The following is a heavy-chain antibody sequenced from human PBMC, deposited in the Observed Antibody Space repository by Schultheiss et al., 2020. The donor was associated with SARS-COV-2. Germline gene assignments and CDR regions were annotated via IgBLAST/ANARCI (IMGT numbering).Heavy chain of an antibody. CDR1: GGSISSYY. D-gene: IGHD2-2*01. Sequence: SETLSLTCTVSGGSISSYYWSWIRQPPGKGLEWIGEINHSGSTNYNPSLKSRVTISVDTSKNQFSLKLSFVTAADTAVYYCARGGGRLYCSSTSCYQGMDVWGQGTTVTVSS. J-gene: IGHJ6*02. CDR3: ARGGGRLYCSSTSCYQGMDV. V-gene: IGHV4-34*01. CDR2: INHSGST.